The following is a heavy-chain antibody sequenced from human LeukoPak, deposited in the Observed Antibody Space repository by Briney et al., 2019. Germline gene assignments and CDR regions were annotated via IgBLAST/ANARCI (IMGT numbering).Heavy chain of an antibody. J-gene: IGHJ4*02. CDR3: VRDPHALDY. CDR2: ITSRSSPI. CDR1: GFTFSSYA. V-gene: IGHV3-48*02. Sequence: PGGSLRLSCAASGFTFSSYAMHWVRQAPGKGLEWISYITSRSSPIYYADSVKGRFTISRDNAKNSLYLQMNSLRDEDTAVYYCVRDPHALDYWGRGTLVTVSS.